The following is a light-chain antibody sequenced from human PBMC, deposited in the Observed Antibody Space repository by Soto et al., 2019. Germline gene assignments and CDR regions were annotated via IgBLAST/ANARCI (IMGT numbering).Light chain of an antibody. CDR1: SSDVGGYNY. Sequence: QSALTQPASVSGSPGRSITISCTGTSSDVGGYNYVSWYQQHPGKAHKLMIYDVSNRPSGVSNRFSGSKSGNTASLTISGLQAEDEADYYCSSYTSSSLYVFGTGTKLTVL. J-gene: IGLJ1*01. V-gene: IGLV2-14*01. CDR2: DVS. CDR3: SSYTSSSLYV.